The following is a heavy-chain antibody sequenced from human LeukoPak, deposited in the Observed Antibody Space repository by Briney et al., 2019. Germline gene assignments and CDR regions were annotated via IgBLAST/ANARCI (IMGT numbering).Heavy chain of an antibody. CDR3: ARDGHYSYTMDV. CDR1: RFTFSNYE. J-gene: IGHJ6*02. CDR2: ISSSGSTI. V-gene: IGHV3-48*03. Sequence: GGSLRLSCAASRFTFSNYEMNWVRQAPGKGLEWVSYISSSGSTIYYADSVKGRFTISRDNAKNPLYLQMNSLRAEDTAVYYCARDGHYSYTMDVWGQGTTVTVSS.